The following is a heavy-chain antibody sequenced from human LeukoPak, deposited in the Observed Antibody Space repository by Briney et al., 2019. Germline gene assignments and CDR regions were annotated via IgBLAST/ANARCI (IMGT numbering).Heavy chain of an antibody. Sequence: GGSLRLSCAASGFTFSSYWVSWVRQAPGKGLEWVANIKQDGSEKYYVDSVKGRFTISRDNAKNSLYLQMNSLRAEDTAVYYCARGGYSIFLWGQGTLVTVSS. D-gene: IGHD3-3*02. CDR2: IKQDGSEK. CDR1: GFTFSSYW. J-gene: IGHJ4*02. V-gene: IGHV3-7*01. CDR3: ARGGYSIFL.